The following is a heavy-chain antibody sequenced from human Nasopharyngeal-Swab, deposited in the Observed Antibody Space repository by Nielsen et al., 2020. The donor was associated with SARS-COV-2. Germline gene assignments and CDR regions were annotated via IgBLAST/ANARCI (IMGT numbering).Heavy chain of an antibody. CDR1: GGSFTTYS. D-gene: IGHD4-17*01. CDR2: INHIGST. CDR3: ARGRYYGDYDY. V-gene: IGHV4-34*01. Sequence: SQTLSLTCAVYGGSFTTYSWIWIRQPPGKGLEWIGEINHIGSTNYNTYNPSLNSRVTISLATSKNQFSLTLTSVTAADTAIYFCARGRYYGDYDYWGQGALVTVS. J-gene: IGHJ4*02.